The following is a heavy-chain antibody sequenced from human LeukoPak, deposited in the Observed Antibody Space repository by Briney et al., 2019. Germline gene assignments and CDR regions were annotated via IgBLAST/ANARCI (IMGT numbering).Heavy chain of an antibody. J-gene: IGHJ4*02. CDR1: GFTFSSYA. Sequence: PGGSLRLSCAASGFTFSSYAMSWVRQAPGKGLEWVSAISGRGGSTYYADSGKGRFTISRDNSKKTLYLQMNSLRAEDTAVYYCAKDRGFISVAGIDYWGQGTLVTVSS. CDR2: ISGRGGST. CDR3: AKDRGFISVAGIDY. D-gene: IGHD6-19*01. V-gene: IGHV3-23*01.